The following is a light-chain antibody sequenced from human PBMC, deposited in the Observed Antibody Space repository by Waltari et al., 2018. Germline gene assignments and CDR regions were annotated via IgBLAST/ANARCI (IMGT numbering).Light chain of an antibody. CDR3: QHHVRLPAT. V-gene: IGKV3-20*01. Sequence: IVLTQSPGTLSLSPGGRATLSCRASQDIGHYLAGYQQKPGQAPRLLIYATSTRAAGIPDRFSGSGSGADFSLTITRLEPEDFAVYYCQHHVRLPATFGQGTKV. CDR1: QDIGHY. CDR2: ATS. J-gene: IGKJ1*01.